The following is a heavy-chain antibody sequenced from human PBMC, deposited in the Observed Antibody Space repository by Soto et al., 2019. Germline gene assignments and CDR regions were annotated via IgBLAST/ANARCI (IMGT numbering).Heavy chain of an antibody. D-gene: IGHD3-10*01. V-gene: IGHV4-39*01. CDR1: GGSISSSSYY. J-gene: IGHJ4*02. Sequence: QLQLHESGPGLVKPSETLSLTCSVSGGSISSSSYYWDWIRQPPGKGLEWIGNIYYSGSTYYNPSLKSRVTISIDTSKNQFSLKLSSVTAADTAVFYCARRSASGGAVGDYGTTYYFDYWGQGTLVTVSS. CDR3: ARRSASGGAVGDYGTTYYFDY. CDR2: IYYSGST.